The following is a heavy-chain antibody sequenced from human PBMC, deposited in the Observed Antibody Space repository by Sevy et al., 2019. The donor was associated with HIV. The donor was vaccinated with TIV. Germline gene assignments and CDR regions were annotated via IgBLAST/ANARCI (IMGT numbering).Heavy chain of an antibody. CDR1: GFTFTSYA. V-gene: IGHV3-23*01. CDR2: ISGSGRST. Sequence: GGSLRLSCAASGFTFTSYAMNWVRQAPGKGLDWVSSISGSGRSTYYADSVEGRFTISRDNSKNTLSLQMNSLRADDTAVYYCAKGYCTGASCPSDYYYYGMDVWGQGTTVTVSS. CDR3: AKGYCTGASCPSDYYYYGMDV. D-gene: IGHD2-8*02. J-gene: IGHJ6*02.